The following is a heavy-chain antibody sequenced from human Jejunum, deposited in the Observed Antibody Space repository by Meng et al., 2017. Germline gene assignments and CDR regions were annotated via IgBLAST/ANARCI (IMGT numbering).Heavy chain of an antibody. J-gene: IGHJ4*02. D-gene: IGHD2-15*01. V-gene: IGHV4-4*02. CDR2: IYHGGDT. Sequence: HVQLQESGPRLVRSAAAVTLTRPATGDSISSNNRWTWVRQPPGRGLEWIGEIYHGGDTNYNPSLTSPVTISVDKSKNQFTLRLNSVTAADTAIYYCARDWGCRDGYCFSGLLEFWGQGILVTVSS. CDR1: GDSISSNNR. CDR3: ARDWGCRDGYCFSGLLEF.